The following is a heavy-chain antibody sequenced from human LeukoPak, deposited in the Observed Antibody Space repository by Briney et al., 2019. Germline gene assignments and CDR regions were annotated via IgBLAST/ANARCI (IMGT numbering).Heavy chain of an antibody. CDR1: GFTFSSYS. CDR3: ARTPGSPWAGWGYYHYMDV. D-gene: IGHD2-15*01. CDR2: MSSSSRYI. J-gene: IGHJ6*03. Sequence: TGGSLRLSCAASGFTFSSYSMNWVRQAPGKGLEWVSSMSSSSRYIFYADSVKGRFTISRDNAKNSLYLQMNSLRAEDTAVYYCARTPGSPWAGWGYYHYMDVWGKGTTVTISS. V-gene: IGHV3-21*01.